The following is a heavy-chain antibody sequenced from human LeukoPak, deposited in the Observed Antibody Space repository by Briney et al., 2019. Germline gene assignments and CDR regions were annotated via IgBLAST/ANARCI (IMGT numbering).Heavy chain of an antibody. Sequence: GRSLRLSCAASGFTFSSYGMHWVRQAPGKGLEWVAVISYDGSNKYYADSVKGRFTISRDNSKNTLYLQMNSLRAQGTAVYYCSKSGSYGVPLDYWGQGTLVTVSS. D-gene: IGHD1-26*01. CDR3: SKSGSYGVPLDY. V-gene: IGHV3-30*18. J-gene: IGHJ4*02. CDR2: ISYDGSNK. CDR1: GFTFSSYG.